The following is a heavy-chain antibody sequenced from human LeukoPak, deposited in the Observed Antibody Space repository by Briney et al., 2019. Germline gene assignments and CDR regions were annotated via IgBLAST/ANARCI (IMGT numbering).Heavy chain of an antibody. CDR1: GFTFSSYA. J-gene: IGHJ3*02. D-gene: IGHD3-9*01. Sequence: PGGSLRLSCAASGFTFSSYAMNWVRQAPGKGLEWVSGISGSGGSTYYADSVKGRFTISRDNSKNTLYLQMNSLRAEDTAVYYCAKDAENFDWLWDAFDIWGQGTMVTVSS. CDR3: AKDAENFDWLWDAFDI. V-gene: IGHV3-23*01. CDR2: ISGSGGST.